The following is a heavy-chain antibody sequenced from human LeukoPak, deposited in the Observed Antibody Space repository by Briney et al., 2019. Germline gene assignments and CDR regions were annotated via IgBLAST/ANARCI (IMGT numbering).Heavy chain of an antibody. Sequence: GGSLRLSCAASGFTFSSSAMSWVRQAPGKGLEWVGRIKSKTDGGTTDYAAPVKGRFTISRDDSKNTLYLQMNSLKTEDTAVYYCTTIASGQYYYYYYGMDVWGQGTTVTVSS. J-gene: IGHJ6*02. V-gene: IGHV3-15*01. CDR1: GFTFSSSA. D-gene: IGHD6-13*01. CDR2: IKSKTDGGTT. CDR3: TTIASGQYYYYYYGMDV.